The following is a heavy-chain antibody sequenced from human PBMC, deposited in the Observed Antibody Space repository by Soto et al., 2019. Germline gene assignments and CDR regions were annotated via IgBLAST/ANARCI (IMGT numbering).Heavy chain of an antibody. D-gene: IGHD6-19*01. CDR1: GFNFNDYG. Sequence: EVQLVESGGGLVQPGRSLRLCCAASGFNFNDYGMHWVRQVPGKGLEWVSGISWTGGPIGYSDSVKGRFTISRDNAKNTLYLQMDSPRTEDTAVYYCVKQAPAGWQFFDIWGQGTLVTVSS. CDR2: ISWTGGPI. V-gene: IGHV3-9*01. J-gene: IGHJ4*02. CDR3: VKQAPAGWQFFDI.